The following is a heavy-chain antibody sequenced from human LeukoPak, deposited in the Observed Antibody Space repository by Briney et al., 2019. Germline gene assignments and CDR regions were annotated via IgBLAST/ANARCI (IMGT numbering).Heavy chain of an antibody. V-gene: IGHV4-39*01. CDR3: ARRKGPFDP. CDR1: GGSISSSSHY. J-gene: IGHJ5*02. CDR2: IYYSGIT. Sequence: PSETLSLTCTVSGGSISSSSHYWGWIRQPPGKGLEWIGSIYYSGITYYNPSLRSRVTISVDTSKNQFSLKLSSVTAADTAVYYCARRKGPFDPWGQGTLVTVSS.